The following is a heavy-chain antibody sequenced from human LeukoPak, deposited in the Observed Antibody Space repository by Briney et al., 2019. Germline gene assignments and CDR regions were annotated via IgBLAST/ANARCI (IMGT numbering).Heavy chain of an antibody. J-gene: IGHJ4*02. CDR2: INHSGST. V-gene: IGHV4-34*01. Sequence: PSETLSLTCAVYGGSFSGYYRSWIRQPPGKGLEWIGEINHSGSTNYNPSLKSRVTISVDTSKNQFSLKLSSVTAADTAVYYCARAVSKAAAGPIDYWGQGTLVTVSS. D-gene: IGHD6-13*01. CDR3: ARAVSKAAAGPIDY. CDR1: GGSFSGYY.